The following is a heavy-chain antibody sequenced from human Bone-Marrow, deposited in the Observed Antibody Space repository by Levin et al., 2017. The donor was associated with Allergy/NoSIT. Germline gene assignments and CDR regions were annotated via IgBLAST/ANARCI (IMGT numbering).Heavy chain of an antibody. D-gene: IGHD3-10*01. V-gene: IGHV5-10-1*01. Sequence: KPGESLKISCKTSGYIFRNYWITWVRQMPGKGLEWLGMIDPDDPDAYYGPSFKGRVKISVDKSSSTSFLQWSSLQASDTAIYFCARRKFYSLGNYNNRDDYWGPGTLVTVSS. CDR2: IDPDDPDA. CDR1: GYIFRNYW. J-gene: IGHJ4*02. CDR3: ARRKFYSLGNYNNRDDY.